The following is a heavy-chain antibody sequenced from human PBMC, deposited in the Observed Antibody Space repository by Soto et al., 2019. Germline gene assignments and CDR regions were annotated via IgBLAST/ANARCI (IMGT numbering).Heavy chain of an antibody. CDR1: GFTVSSNY. D-gene: IGHD1-26*01. V-gene: IGHV3-53*01. CDR2: IYSGGST. J-gene: IGHJ4*02. Sequence: EVQLVESGGGLIQPGGSLRLSCAASGFTVSSNYMSWVRQAPGKGLEWVSVIYSGGSTDYADSVKGRVTISRDNSKNTLYLQMNSLRAEDTAVYYCARGGGCYAFLTLWYWGQGTLVTVSS. CDR3: ARGGGCYAFLTLWY.